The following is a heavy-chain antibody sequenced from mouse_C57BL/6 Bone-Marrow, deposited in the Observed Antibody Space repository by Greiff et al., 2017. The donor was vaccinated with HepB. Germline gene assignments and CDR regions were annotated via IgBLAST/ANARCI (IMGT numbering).Heavy chain of an antibody. J-gene: IGHJ4*01. V-gene: IGHV1-64*01. Sequence: VQLQQPGAELVKPGASVKLSCKASGYTFTSYWMHWVKQRPGQGLEWIGMIHPNSGSTNYNEKFKSKATLTVDKSSSTAYMQLSSLTSEDSAVYYCARYYGSSYPYYAMDYWGQGTSVTVSS. CDR3: ARYYGSSYPYYAMDY. D-gene: IGHD1-1*01. CDR1: GYTFTSYW. CDR2: IHPNSGST.